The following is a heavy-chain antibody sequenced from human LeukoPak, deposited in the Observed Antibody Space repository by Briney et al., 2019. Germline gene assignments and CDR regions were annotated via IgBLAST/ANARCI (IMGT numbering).Heavy chain of an antibody. CDR1: GFTFSSYW. CDR2: IKQDGSEK. D-gene: IGHD3-10*01. CDR3: VNEYYDY. V-gene: IGHV3-7*01. Sequence: GGSLRLSCAASGFTFSSYWMSWVRQAPGKGLEWVANIKQDGSEKYYVDSVKGRFTISRDNAKNLLYLQMTSLRAEDTALYYCVNEYYDYWGQGTLVTVSS. J-gene: IGHJ4*02.